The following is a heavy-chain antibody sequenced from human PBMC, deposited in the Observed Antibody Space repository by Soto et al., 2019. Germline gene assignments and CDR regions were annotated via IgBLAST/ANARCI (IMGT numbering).Heavy chain of an antibody. V-gene: IGHV1-2*04. CDR1: GYTFTAYY. Sequence: QVQLVQSGAEVTKPGASVKVSCKASGYTFTAYYIHWLRQAPGQGPEWMGWINPNNGATNFAQRFQGWVTLTRDTSITTAYMELNRLKPADTAMYYCAGARVSLAPNWFDPWGQGTLVTVSS. CDR3: AGARVSLAPNWFDP. J-gene: IGHJ5*02. D-gene: IGHD3-16*01. CDR2: INPNNGAT.